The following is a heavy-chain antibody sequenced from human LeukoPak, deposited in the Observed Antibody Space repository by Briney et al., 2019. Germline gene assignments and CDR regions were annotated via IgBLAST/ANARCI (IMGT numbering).Heavy chain of an antibody. CDR2: TYYRSKWYN. CDR3: ASSRIVEWRPVRGVSWYFDY. Sequence: PSQTLSLTCAISGDSVSSNSAAWNWIRQSPSRGLEWLGRTYYRSKWYNDYAVSVKSRITINPDTSKNQFSLQLNSVTPEDTAVCYCASSRIVEWRPVRGVSWYFDYWGQGTLVTVSS. V-gene: IGHV6-1*01. J-gene: IGHJ4*02. D-gene: IGHD3-10*01. CDR1: GDSVSSNSAA.